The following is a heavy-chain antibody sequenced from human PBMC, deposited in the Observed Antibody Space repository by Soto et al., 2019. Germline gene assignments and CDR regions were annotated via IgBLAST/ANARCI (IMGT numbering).Heavy chain of an antibody. CDR1: GFTFSSYA. Sequence: PGGSLRLSCAASGFTFSSYAMSWVRQAPGKGLEWVAVISYDGSNKYYAGSVKGRFTISRDNSKNTLYLQMNSLRAEDTAVYYCAKQVSSGYPFDYWGQGTLVTVSS. CDR3: AKQVSSGYPFDY. V-gene: IGHV3-30*18. J-gene: IGHJ4*02. D-gene: IGHD3-22*01. CDR2: ISYDGSNK.